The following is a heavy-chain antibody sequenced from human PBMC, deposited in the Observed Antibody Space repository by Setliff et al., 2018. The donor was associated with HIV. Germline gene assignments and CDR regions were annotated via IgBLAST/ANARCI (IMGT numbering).Heavy chain of an antibody. CDR3: ARGYGSWYS. J-gene: IGHJ4*02. CDR1: GDSITNDDYY. V-gene: IGHV4-39*01. CDR2: IHYNGRT. Sequence: SETLSLTCTVSGDSITNDDYYWGWIRQPPGKGLEWIAIIHYNGRTYYDPSLKSRVTIFVDTSKTQFYLKLRSVTASDTAVYYCARGYGSWYSWGQGTLVTVSS. D-gene: IGHD6-13*01.